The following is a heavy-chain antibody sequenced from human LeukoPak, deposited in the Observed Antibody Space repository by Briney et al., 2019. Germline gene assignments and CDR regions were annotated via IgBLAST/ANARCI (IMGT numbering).Heavy chain of an antibody. CDR1: GGSFSGYY. Sequence: PSETLSLTCAVYGGSFSGYYWSWIRQPPGKGLEWIGEINHSGSTNYNPSLKSRVTISVDTSKNQFSLKLSSVTAADTAVYYCARLNGYSSGWYGVRRHWFDPWGQGTLVTVSS. D-gene: IGHD6-19*01. CDR2: INHSGST. V-gene: IGHV4-34*01. CDR3: ARLNGYSSGWYGVRRHWFDP. J-gene: IGHJ5*02.